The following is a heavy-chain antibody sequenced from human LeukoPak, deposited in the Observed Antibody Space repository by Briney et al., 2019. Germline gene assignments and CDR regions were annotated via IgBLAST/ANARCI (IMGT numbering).Heavy chain of an antibody. Sequence: GGSLRLSCAASGFTFDDYAMHWVRQAPGKGLEWVSGISWNSGSINYAASVKGRFTISRDNAKNSLYLQMNSLRAEDTALYYCAKGGTYWGQGTLVTVSS. CDR3: AKGGTY. CDR2: ISWNSGSI. D-gene: IGHD1-1*01. J-gene: IGHJ4*02. CDR1: GFTFDDYA. V-gene: IGHV3-9*01.